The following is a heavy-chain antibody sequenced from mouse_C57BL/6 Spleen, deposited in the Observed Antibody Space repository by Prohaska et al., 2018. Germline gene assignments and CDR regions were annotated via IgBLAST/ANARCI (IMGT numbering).Heavy chain of an antibody. V-gene: IGHV4-1*01. J-gene: IGHJ4*01. CDR2: INPGSRKI. CDR3: ARLRGGY. CDR1: GIAFSRYW. Sequence: EVKLLQSGGGLVQPVGSLKLSCAASGIAFSRYWMSSFRRASGKGLEWLGEINPGSRKINYARSLKDKVIICRDNAKDTWYLQMSKVRSEDTARYYCARLRGGYWGQGTSVTVSS.